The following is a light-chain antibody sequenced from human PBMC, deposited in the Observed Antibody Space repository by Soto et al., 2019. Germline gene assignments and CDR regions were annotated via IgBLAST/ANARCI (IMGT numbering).Light chain of an antibody. CDR3: MQATQSHYT. CDR1: QSLLHSDANTY. Sequence: EIVMTQTPLSSPVTLGQPASISCRSSQSLLHSDANTYLSWLKQSTDQPPRLLIYKISERFSGVPARFSGSEAGSDFTPTTNRVEADDFGVYYCMQATQSHYTFGQGTKVEIK. J-gene: IGKJ1*01. V-gene: IGKV2-24*01. CDR2: KIS.